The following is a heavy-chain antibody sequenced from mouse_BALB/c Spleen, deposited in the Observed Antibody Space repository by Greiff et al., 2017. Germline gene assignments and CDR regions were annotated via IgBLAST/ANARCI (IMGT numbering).Heavy chain of an antibody. CDR3: ARQDTTVVAKAMDY. Sequence: EVKLMESGGDLVKPGGSLKLSCAASGFTFSSYGMSWVRQTPDKRLEWVATISSGGSYTYYPDSVKGRFTISRDNAKNTLYLQMSSLKSEDTAMYYCARQDTTVVAKAMDYWGQGTSVTVSS. D-gene: IGHD1-1*01. CDR2: ISSGGSYT. J-gene: IGHJ4*01. V-gene: IGHV5-6*01. CDR1: GFTFSSYG.